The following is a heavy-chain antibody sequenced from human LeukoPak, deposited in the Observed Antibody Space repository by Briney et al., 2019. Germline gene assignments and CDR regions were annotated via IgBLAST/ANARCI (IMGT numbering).Heavy chain of an antibody. CDR2: IVEDGSQR. Sequence: GGSLRLSCAASGFTFSSCWMTWVRQAPGKGLEWVASIVEDGSQRYYVDSVRGRFTISRDNAKNSLYLQMNSLRAEDTAVYYCATGSVRYSASWYSQEGDYWGQGTLVTVSS. CDR3: ATGSVRYSASWYSQEGDY. CDR1: GFTFSSCW. V-gene: IGHV3-7*03. D-gene: IGHD6-13*01. J-gene: IGHJ4*02.